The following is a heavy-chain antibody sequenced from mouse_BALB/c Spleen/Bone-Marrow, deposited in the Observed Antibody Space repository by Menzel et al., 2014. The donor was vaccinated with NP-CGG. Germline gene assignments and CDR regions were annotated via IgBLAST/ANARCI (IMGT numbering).Heavy chain of an antibody. CDR2: INPGSGST. CDR3: ARYDGYFDY. Sequence: VQLQQSGAELVRPGTSVKVSCKTSGYAFTDYLMEWLKQRPGQGLEWIGVINPGSGSTNYNEKFKDKATLTAEKSSSTAYIQLSSLTSDDSAVYFCARYDGYFDYWGQGTTLTVSS. D-gene: IGHD2-3*01. V-gene: IGHV1-54*01. J-gene: IGHJ2*01. CDR1: GYAFTDYL.